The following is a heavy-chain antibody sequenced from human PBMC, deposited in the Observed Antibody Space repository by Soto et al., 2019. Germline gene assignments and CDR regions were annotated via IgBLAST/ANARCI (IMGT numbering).Heavy chain of an antibody. CDR1: GGSISSSTYF. V-gene: IGHV4-39*07. CDR2: MYYSGIA. Sequence: SETLSLTCTVSGGSISSSTYFWGWIRQPPGKGLEWIGSMYYSGIAHYNPSLQSRVTISVDTSKNQFSLTLSSVTAADTALYYCARLPGDFWGQGSLVTVSS. CDR3: ARLPGDF. D-gene: IGHD3-10*01. J-gene: IGHJ4*02.